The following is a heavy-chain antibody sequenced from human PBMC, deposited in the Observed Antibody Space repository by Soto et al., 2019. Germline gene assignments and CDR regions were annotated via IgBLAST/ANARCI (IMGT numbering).Heavy chain of an antibody. V-gene: IGHV1-2*02. D-gene: IGHD3-10*01. Sequence: QVRLVQSGPEVRRPGASVTVSCKASGYTFTNYFIHWVRRAPGQGLEWMGYINLKRGDTHYSQTFRGRVSMTVDTSTDTASVGLSSLTSDDTAGYFCARVPGHKNSRGDFWGQGTPITVSS. CDR3: ARVPGHKNSRGDF. J-gene: IGHJ4*02. CDR2: INLKRGDT. CDR1: GYTFTNYF.